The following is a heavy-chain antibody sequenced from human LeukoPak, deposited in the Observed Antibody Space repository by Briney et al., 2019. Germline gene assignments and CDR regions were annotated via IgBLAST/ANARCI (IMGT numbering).Heavy chain of an antibody. J-gene: IGHJ4*02. D-gene: IGHD3-16*02. CDR2: ISWNSGSI. Sequence: GGSLRLSCAASGFTFDDYAMHWVRQAPGKGLEWVSGISWNSGSIGYADSVKGRFTISRDNAKNSLYLQMNSLRAEDMALYYCAKGASRSYRTPQTFDYWGQGTLVTVSS. V-gene: IGHV3-9*03. CDR3: AKGASRSYRTPQTFDY. CDR1: GFTFDDYA.